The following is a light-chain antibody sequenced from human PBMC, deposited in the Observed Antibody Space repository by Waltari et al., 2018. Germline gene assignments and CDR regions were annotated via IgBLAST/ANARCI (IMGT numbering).Light chain of an antibody. CDR2: RAS. V-gene: IGKV1-5*03. CDR1: ESISDW. Sequence: DIQMTQSPSTLSASVGDRVTITCRASESISDWLAWYQQRPGEAPKVLIYRASTLEGGVPSRFSGSGSGTEFTLTISSLQPDDFATYYCQQYYSYPDTFGLGTKLEIK. J-gene: IGKJ2*01. CDR3: QQYYSYPDT.